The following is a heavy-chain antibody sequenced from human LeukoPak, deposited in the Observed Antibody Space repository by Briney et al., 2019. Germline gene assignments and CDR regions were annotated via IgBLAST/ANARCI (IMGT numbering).Heavy chain of an antibody. J-gene: IGHJ5*02. Sequence: GGSLRLSCAASGFTFSSYWMSWVRQAPGKGLEWVSSISSSSSYIYYADSVKGRFTISRDNAKNSLYLQMNSLRAEDTAVYYCAREYYDFWSGYSYNWFDPWGQGTLVTVSS. V-gene: IGHV3-21*01. CDR3: AREYYDFWSGYSYNWFDP. CDR1: GFTFSSYW. CDR2: ISSSSSYI. D-gene: IGHD3-3*01.